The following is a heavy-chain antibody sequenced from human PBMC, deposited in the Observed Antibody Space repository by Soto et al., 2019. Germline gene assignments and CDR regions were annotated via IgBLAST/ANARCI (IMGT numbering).Heavy chain of an antibody. J-gene: IGHJ6*02. CDR3: ERAITMVRGGIDYYYGLAV. D-gene: IGHD3-10*01. Sequence: SVKVSCKASGGTFSSYAISWVLQAPGQGLEWMGGIIPIFGTANYAQKFQGRVTITADESTSTAYMELSSLRSEDTAVYYCERAITMVRGGIDYYYGLAVCGQGNIVTVFS. V-gene: IGHV1-69*13. CDR2: IIPIFGTA. CDR1: GGTFSSYA.